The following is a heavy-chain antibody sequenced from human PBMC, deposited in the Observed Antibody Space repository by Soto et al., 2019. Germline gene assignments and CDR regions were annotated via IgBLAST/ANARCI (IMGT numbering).Heavy chain of an antibody. D-gene: IGHD5-12*01. V-gene: IGHV5-51*01. CDR3: VRSREGYNSLFDY. CDR1: GYRFSSCW. J-gene: IGHJ4*02. CDR2: IYPDDSDT. Sequence: EVQLVQSGVEVKKAGESLKISCRASGYRFSSCWIGWVRQVPGKGLESVGIIYPDDSDTKYSPTFQGQVTISADKSISAAYLQWNCLKASDTALYYCVRSREGYNSLFDYWGQGTLVSVSS.